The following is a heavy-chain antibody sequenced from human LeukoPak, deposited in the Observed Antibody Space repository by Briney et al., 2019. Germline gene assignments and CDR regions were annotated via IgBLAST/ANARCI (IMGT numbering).Heavy chain of an antibody. D-gene: IGHD3-3*01. V-gene: IGHV1-46*01. Sequence: ASVKVSCKASGYTFTSYYMHWVRQAPGQGLEWMGIINPSGGSTTYAQKFQGRVTMTRDTSTSTVYMQLSRLRSEDTAAYYCARAHYDFWSGYWGYYYHYGMDVWGQGTTVTVSS. J-gene: IGHJ6*02. CDR1: GYTFTSYY. CDR2: INPSGGST. CDR3: ARAHYDFWSGYWGYYYHYGMDV.